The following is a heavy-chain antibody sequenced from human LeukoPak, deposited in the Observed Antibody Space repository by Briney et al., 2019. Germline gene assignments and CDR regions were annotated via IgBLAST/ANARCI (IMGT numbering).Heavy chain of an antibody. D-gene: IGHD3-10*01. V-gene: IGHV3-15*07. Sequence: GGSLTLSCAVSGFSVNSALMNWARQAPGKGLEWVGRISDTGTTEYAAPVKGRFTVSRDSKNTLYLQMNSLKAEDTAVYHCTRGHYGPWGQGTLVTVSS. J-gene: IGHJ5*02. CDR1: GFSVNSAL. CDR3: TRGHYGP. CDR2: ISDTGTT.